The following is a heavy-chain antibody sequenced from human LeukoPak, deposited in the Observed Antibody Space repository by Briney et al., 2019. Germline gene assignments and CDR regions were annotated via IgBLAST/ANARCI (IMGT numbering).Heavy chain of an antibody. CDR2: IKQDGSEK. V-gene: IGHV3-7*01. D-gene: IGHD4-17*01. CDR3: ARDARYGDYQGWFDP. CDR1: GFTFSSYW. Sequence: PGGSLRLSCAASGFTFSSYWMSWVRQAPGKGLEWVANIKQDGSEKYYVDSVKGRFTISRDNAKNSLYLQMNSLRAEDTAVYYCARDARYGDYQGWFDPWGQGTLVTVSS. J-gene: IGHJ5*02.